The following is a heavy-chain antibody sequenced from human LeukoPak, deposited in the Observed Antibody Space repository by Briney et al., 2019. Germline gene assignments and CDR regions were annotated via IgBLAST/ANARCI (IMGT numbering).Heavy chain of an antibody. J-gene: IGHJ4*02. V-gene: IGHV1-18*04. Sequence: ASVKVSCKASGYTFTSYGISWVRQAPGQGHDWMGWISAYNGNTNYAQKLQGRVTMTTDTSTSTAYMELRSLRSDDTAVYYCARGLTAFGELSAPFDYWGQGTLVTVSS. CDR3: ARGLTAFGELSAPFDY. D-gene: IGHD3-10*01. CDR2: ISAYNGNT. CDR1: GYTFTSYG.